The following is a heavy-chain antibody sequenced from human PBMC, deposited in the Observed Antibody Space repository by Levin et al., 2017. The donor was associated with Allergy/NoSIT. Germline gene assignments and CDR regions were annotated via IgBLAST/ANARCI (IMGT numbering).Heavy chain of an antibody. CDR3: ARESFYAQYFQH. J-gene: IGHJ1*01. Sequence: ESLKISCAVYGGSFSGYYWSWIRQPPGKGLEWIGEINHSGSTNYNPSLKSRVTISVDTSKNQFSLKLSSVTAADTAVYYCARESFYAQYFQHWGQGTLVTVSS. CDR2: INHSGST. CDR1: GGSFSGYY. V-gene: IGHV4-34*01. D-gene: IGHD2/OR15-2a*01.